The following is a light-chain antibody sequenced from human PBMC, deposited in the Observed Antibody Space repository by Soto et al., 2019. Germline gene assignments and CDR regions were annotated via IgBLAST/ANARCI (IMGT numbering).Light chain of an antibody. CDR3: QQYCGSPLMT. CDR1: QSINGNY. V-gene: IGKV3-20*01. CDR2: AAS. Sequence: EIVLTQSPGTLSLSLGERATLSCRASQSINGNYLAWFQQKPGQAPRLLIYAASARATGIPDRFSGSGSGTDFTLTISRLEPEDFAVYYCQQYCGSPLMTFAQGTRLEIK. J-gene: IGKJ5*01.